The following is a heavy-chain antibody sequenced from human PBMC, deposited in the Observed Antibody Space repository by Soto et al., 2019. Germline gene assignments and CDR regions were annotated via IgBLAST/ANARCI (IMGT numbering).Heavy chain of an antibody. CDR2: ISWNSGNI. V-gene: IGHV3-9*01. CDR3: AKGYTTDCFAHFAF. J-gene: IGHJ4*02. Sequence: EVQLVESGGGLVQPGRSLRLSCAASAFTFGDYAMHWVRHAPEKGLEWVSCISWNSGNIVYVDSVEGRFTISRDNAKKSLYLQMNSLRPEDTAFYYCAKGYTTDCFAHFAFWGQGALVTVSS. D-gene: IGHD2-2*01. CDR1: AFTFGDYA.